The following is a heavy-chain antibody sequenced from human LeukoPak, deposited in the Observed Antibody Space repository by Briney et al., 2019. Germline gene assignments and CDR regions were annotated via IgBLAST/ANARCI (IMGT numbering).Heavy chain of an antibody. V-gene: IGHV4-4*07. CDR3: ARAGYTSTWTFDY. CDR1: GGSIRSYF. CDR2: IYSTGST. D-gene: IGHD6-13*01. J-gene: IGHJ4*02. Sequence: SETLSLTCSVSGGSIRSYFWSWIRQSAGRGLEHIGRIYSTGSTNYSPSLKSRVSMSVDTSKNQFSLTLRSVTAADTAIYYCARAGYTSTWTFDYWGQGILVSVSS.